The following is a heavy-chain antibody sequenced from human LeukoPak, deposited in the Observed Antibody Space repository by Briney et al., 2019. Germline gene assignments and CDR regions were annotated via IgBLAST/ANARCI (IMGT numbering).Heavy chain of an antibody. J-gene: IGHJ4*02. D-gene: IGHD4-17*01. CDR1: GFTFRSYA. CDR3: ARNPYGDYYFDY. Sequence: GRSLRLSCAASGFTFRSYAMHWVRQAPGKGLEWVAVISYDGSNKYYPDSVKGRFTISRDNSKNTLYLQMNSLTAEDTAVYYCARNPYGDYYFDYWGQGTLVTVSS. V-gene: IGHV3-30-3*01. CDR2: ISYDGSNK.